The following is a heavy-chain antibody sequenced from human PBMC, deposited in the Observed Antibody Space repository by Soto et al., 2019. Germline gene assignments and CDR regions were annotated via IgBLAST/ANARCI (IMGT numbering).Heavy chain of an antibody. CDR3: ARDAHDTYCTNGVCMRLNWFDP. V-gene: IGHV4-31*03. J-gene: IGHJ5*02. CDR1: GGSIGSGGYY. D-gene: IGHD2-8*01. Sequence: ASETLSLTCTVSGGSIGSGGYYWSWIRQHPGKGLEWIGYIYYSGSTYYNPSLKSRVTISVDTSKNQFSLKLSSVTAADTAVYYCARDAHDTYCTNGVCMRLNWFDPWGQGTLVTVSS. CDR2: IYYSGST.